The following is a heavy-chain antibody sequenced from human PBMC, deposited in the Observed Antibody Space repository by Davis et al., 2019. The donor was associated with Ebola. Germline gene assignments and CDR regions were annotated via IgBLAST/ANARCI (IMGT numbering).Heavy chain of an antibody. D-gene: IGHD3-9*01. Sequence: SQTLSLTCAASGFTFSSYAMSWVRQAPGKGLEWIGEINHSGSTNYNSSLKSRVTISVDTSKNQFSLKLSSVTAADTAVYYCASLVYFGYGMDVWGQGTTVTVSS. V-gene: IGHV4-34*01. J-gene: IGHJ6*02. CDR1: GFTFSSYA. CDR2: INHSGST. CDR3: ASLVYFGYGMDV.